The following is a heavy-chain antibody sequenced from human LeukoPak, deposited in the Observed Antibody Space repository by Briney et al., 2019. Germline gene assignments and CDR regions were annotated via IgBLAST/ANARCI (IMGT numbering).Heavy chain of an antibody. V-gene: IGHV4-39*01. CDR2: IYYSGST. CDR3: ARHAGYCSGGSCYPNWFDP. Sequence: SETLSLTCTVSGGSISSSSYYWGWIRQPPGKGLEWIGSIYYSGSTYYNQSLKSRVTISVDTSDNQFSLKLSSVTAADTAVYYCARHAGYCSGGSCYPNWFDPWGQGTLVTVSS. J-gene: IGHJ5*02. D-gene: IGHD2-15*01. CDR1: GGSISSSSYY.